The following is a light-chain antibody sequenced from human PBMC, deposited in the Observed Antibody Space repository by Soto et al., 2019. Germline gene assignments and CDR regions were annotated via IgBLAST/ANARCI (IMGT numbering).Light chain of an antibody. Sequence: EIVLTQSPATRSLSPGERATLSCMASQSVVKYLAWYQQRPGQAPRLLMYDASDRATGIPARFSGSGFRTDFFLPISSPEPEDVAVYYCQQLSYWPPYTFGQGTKVDMK. CDR3: QQLSYWPPYT. V-gene: IGKV3-11*01. J-gene: IGKJ2*01. CDR2: DAS. CDR1: QSVVKY.